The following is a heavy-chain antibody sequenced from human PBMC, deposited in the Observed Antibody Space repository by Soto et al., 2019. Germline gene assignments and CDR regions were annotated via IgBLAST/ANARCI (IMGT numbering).Heavy chain of an antibody. V-gene: IGHV4-59*01. D-gene: IGHD1-1*01. CDR3: ARVARTGQYYFDF. CDR1: GDSINFYH. Sequence: SETLSLTCTVSGDSINFYHWTWIRQPPGKGLEWMGYIYYTGSTDYNPSLKSRVSISVDTSKNQFSLKLSSVTAADTAVYYCARVARTGQYYFDFWGQGALVTVSS. J-gene: IGHJ4*02. CDR2: IYYTGST.